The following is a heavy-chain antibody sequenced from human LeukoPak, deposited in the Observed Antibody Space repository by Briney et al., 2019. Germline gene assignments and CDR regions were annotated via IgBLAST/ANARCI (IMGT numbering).Heavy chain of an antibody. CDR3: ATDVWRYSSGWNAFDI. D-gene: IGHD6-19*01. CDR2: FDPEDGET. CDR1: GYTLTELS. J-gene: IGHJ3*02. V-gene: IGHV1-24*01. Sequence: GASVKVSCKVSGYTLTELSMHWVRQAPRKGLEWMGGFDPEDGETIYAQKFQGRVTMTEDTSTDTAYMELSSLRSEDTAVYYCATDVWRYSSGWNAFDIWGQGTMVTVSS.